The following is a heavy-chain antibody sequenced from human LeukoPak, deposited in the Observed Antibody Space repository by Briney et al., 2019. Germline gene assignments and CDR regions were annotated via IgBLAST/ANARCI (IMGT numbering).Heavy chain of an antibody. Sequence: GESLKISCRGSGYSFTTYWIGWVRQMPGKGLEWMGVIYPGDPDTRYSPSFQGQVTVSADKSINTAYLQWSSLKASDTAMYYCARRQGCSSTSCPPDSWGQGTLVTVSS. D-gene: IGHD2-2*01. CDR1: GYSFTTYW. J-gene: IGHJ4*02. CDR2: IYPGDPDT. V-gene: IGHV5-51*01. CDR3: ARRQGCSSTSCPPDS.